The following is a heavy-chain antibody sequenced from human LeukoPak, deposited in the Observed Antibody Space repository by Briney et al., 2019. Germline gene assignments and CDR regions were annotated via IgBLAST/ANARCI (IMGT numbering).Heavy chain of an antibody. CDR1: GGSFSGYY. D-gene: IGHD2-2*01. V-gene: IGHV4-34*01. J-gene: IGHJ5*02. CDR2: INHSGST. CDR3: ARGRLPAAFDP. Sequence: KPSETPSLTCAVYGGSFSGYYWSWIRQPPGKGLEWIGEINHSGSTNYNPSLKSRVTISVDTSKNQFSLKLSSVTAADTAVYYCARGRLPAAFDPWGQGTLVTVSS.